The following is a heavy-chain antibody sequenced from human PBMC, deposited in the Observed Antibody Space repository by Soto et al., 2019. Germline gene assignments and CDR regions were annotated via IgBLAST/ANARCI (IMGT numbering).Heavy chain of an antibody. CDR1: GFTFSSNA. CDR3: AKAQGGSYFDY. V-gene: IGHV3-23*01. J-gene: IGHJ4*02. CDR2: ISSSGGST. D-gene: IGHD2-15*01. Sequence: PGGSLRLSCAASGFTFSSNAMSWVRQASGKGLEWVSGISSSGGSTYYADSVKGRFTISRDNSKNMLYLQMNNLRAEDTAVYYCAKAQGGSYFDYWGQGTLVTVSS.